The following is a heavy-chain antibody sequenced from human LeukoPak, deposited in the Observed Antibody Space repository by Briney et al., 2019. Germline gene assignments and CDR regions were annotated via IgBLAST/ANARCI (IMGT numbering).Heavy chain of an antibody. CDR1: GGSISSYY. J-gene: IGHJ5*02. D-gene: IGHD6-13*01. V-gene: IGHV4-59*08. CDR3: ARQSGIAAAGDWFDP. CDR2: IYYSGST. Sequence: SETLSLTCTVSGGSISSYYWSWIRQPPGKGLEWIGYIYYSGSTNYNPSLKSRVTISVDTSKNQFSLKLSSVTAADTAVYYCARQSGIAAAGDWFDPWGPGTLVTVSS.